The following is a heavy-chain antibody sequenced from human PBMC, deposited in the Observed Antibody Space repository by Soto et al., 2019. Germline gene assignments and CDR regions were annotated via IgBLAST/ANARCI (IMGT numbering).Heavy chain of an antibody. V-gene: IGHV4-39*01. CDR2: IYYSGST. Sequence: SETLSLTCTVSGGSISSSSYYWGWIRQPPGKGLEWIGSIYYSGSTYYNPSLKSRVTISVDTSKNQFSLKLSSVTAADTAVYYCASHGRVPMTISYWGQGTLVTVSS. J-gene: IGHJ4*02. CDR1: GGSISSSSYY. D-gene: IGHD3-10*01. CDR3: ASHGRVPMTISY.